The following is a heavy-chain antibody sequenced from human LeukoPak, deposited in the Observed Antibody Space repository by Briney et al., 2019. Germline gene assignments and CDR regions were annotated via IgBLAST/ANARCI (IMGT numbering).Heavy chain of an antibody. CDR3: ARDPWRYYDSRSYSYFDY. J-gene: IGHJ4*02. Sequence: ASVKVSCKASGGTFSSYAISWVRPAPGQGREWMGGITPIFGTANYAQKFQGRVTITADKSTSTAYIELSSLRSEDTAVYYCARDPWRYYDSRSYSYFDYWGQGTLVTVSS. D-gene: IGHD3-22*01. CDR1: GGTFSSYA. CDR2: ITPIFGTA. V-gene: IGHV1-69*06.